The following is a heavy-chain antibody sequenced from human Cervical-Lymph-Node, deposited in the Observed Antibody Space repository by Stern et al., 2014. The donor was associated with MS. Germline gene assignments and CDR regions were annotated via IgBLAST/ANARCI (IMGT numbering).Heavy chain of an antibody. D-gene: IGHD2/OR15-2a*01. J-gene: IGHJ6*02. CDR3: ARPRRPYFFRGNHHYYGMDV. CDR2: ISYDGSNE. CDR1: GFTFSSYG. V-gene: IGHV3-30*03. Sequence: MQLVESGGGVVQPGRSLRLSCAASGFTFSSYGMHWVRQAPGKGLEWVTLISYDGSNEYYADYVKGRFTISRDNSKNTVYLQMNSLRPEDTAVYYCARPRRPYFFRGNHHYYGMDVWGQGTRVSVSS.